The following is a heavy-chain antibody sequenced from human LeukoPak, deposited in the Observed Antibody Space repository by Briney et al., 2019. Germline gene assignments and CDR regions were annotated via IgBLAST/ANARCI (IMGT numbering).Heavy chain of an antibody. CDR1: GYTFTSYD. CDR3: ARGSPKTTVTDTFNFDY. J-gene: IGHJ4*02. V-gene: IGHV1-8*01. D-gene: IGHD4-17*01. Sequence: ASVKVSCKASGYTFTSYDINWVRQATGQGLEWMGWMNPSSGNTGYAQKFQGRVTMTRNTSISTAYMELSSLRSEDTAVYYCARGSPKTTVTDTFNFDYWGQGTLVTVSS. CDR2: MNPSSGNT.